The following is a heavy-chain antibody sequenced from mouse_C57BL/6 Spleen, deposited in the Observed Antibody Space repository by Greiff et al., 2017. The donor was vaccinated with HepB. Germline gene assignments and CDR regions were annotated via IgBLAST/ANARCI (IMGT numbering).Heavy chain of an antibody. CDR1: GYTFTSYG. J-gene: IGHJ4*01. CDR3: ARELRYAMDY. CDR2: IYPRSGNT. V-gene: IGHV1-81*01. Sequence: QVQLKQSGAELARPGASVKLSCKASGYTFTSYGISWVKQRTGQGLEWIGEIYPRSGNTYYNEKFKGKATLTADKSSSTAYMELRSLTSEDSAVYFCARELRYAMDYWGQVTSVTVSS. D-gene: IGHD1-1*01.